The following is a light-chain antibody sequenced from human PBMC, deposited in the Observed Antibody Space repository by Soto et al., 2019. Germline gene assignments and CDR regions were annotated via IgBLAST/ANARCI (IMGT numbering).Light chain of an antibody. V-gene: IGLV2-14*01. CDR1: SSDIGGYNM. Sequence: QSALTQPASVSGSPGRSITISCTGTSSDIGGYNMVSWYQQYPGKAPKLIIFEVSNRPSGVSNRFSGSKSGNTASLTIAGLQAEDEADYHCSSYTTGSTLYVFGGGTKVTVL. CDR2: EVS. J-gene: IGLJ1*01. CDR3: SSYTTGSTLYV.